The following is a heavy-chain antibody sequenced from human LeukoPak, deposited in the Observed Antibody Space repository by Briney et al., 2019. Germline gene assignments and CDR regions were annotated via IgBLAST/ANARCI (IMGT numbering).Heavy chain of an antibody. J-gene: IGHJ4*02. Sequence: GGSLRLSCAASGFTFTTYSMNWVRQAPGKGLEWVSYISVSSSTIYYADSVKGRFTISRDNAKNSLYLQMNSLRAEDTAVYYCARGGGRIAAAGRGSFDYWGQGTLVTVSS. CDR3: ARGGGRIAAAGRGSFDY. V-gene: IGHV3-48*04. CDR1: GFTFTTYS. D-gene: IGHD6-13*01. CDR2: ISVSSSTI.